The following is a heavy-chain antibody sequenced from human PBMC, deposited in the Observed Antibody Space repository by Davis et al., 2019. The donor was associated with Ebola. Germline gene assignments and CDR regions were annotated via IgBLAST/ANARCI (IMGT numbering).Heavy chain of an antibody. V-gene: IGHV3-73*01. D-gene: IGHD6-13*01. CDR3: TRHSDRPSGYSSSGRLFDP. J-gene: IGHJ5*02. CDR1: GFTFSGSA. Sequence: GESLKISCAASGFTFSGSAMHWVRQASGKGLEWVGRIRSKANSYATAYAASVKGRFTISRDDSKNTAYLQMNSLKTEDTAVYYCTRHSDRPSGYSSSGRLFDPWGQGTLVTVSS. CDR2: IRSKANSYAT.